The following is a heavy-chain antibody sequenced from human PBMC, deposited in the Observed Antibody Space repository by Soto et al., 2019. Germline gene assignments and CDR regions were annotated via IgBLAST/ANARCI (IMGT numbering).Heavy chain of an antibody. CDR3: ARWVEVSLDYFDS. D-gene: IGHD2-15*01. Sequence: QVQLQESGPGLVKPSETLSLTCTVSGGSISNGYYYWSWVRQNPGKGLEWIGHIYNSGRTYYNPSLTSRVTTSVDTSKNQFSLNLSSVTAADTAVYYCARWVEVSLDYFDSWGQGTPVTVSS. V-gene: IGHV4-31*03. CDR2: IYNSGRT. J-gene: IGHJ4*02. CDR1: GGSISNGYYY.